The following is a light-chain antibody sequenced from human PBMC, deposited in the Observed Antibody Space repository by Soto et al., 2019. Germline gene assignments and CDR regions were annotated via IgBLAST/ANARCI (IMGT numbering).Light chain of an antibody. CDR3: CSYAGSSTFV. Sequence: QSALTQPASVSGSPGQSITISCTGTSSDVGSYNLVSWYQQQPGKAPKLMIYEVSKRPSGVSNRFSGFKSGNTASLTISGLQAEDEADYYCCSYAGSSTFVFGTGTRSPS. CDR1: SSDVGSYNL. V-gene: IGLV2-23*02. CDR2: EVS. J-gene: IGLJ1*01.